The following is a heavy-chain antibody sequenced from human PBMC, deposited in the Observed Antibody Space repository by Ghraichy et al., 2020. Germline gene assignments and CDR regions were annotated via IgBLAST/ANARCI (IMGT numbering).Heavy chain of an antibody. CDR3: ARLPFGPYYYDSSGYYRDAFDI. D-gene: IGHD3-22*01. CDR2: IYYSGST. Sequence: SETLSLTCTVSGGSISSSSYYWGWIRQPPGKGLEWIGSIYYSGSTYYNPSLKSRVTISVDTSKNQFSLKLSSVTAADTAVYYCARLPFGPYYYDSSGYYRDAFDIWGQGTMVTVSS. J-gene: IGHJ3*02. V-gene: IGHV4-39*01. CDR1: GGSISSSSYY.